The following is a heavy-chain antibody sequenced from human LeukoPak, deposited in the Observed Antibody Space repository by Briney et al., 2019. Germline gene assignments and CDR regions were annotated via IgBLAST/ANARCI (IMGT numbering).Heavy chain of an antibody. CDR2: ISGSGGST. V-gene: IGHV3-23*01. J-gene: IGHJ4*02. CDR3: AKDMGGPNDY. Sequence: PGGYLRLSCAASGFTFSSYWMSWVRQAPGKGLEWVSAISGSGGSTYYADSVKGRFTISRDNSKNTLYLQMNSLRAEDTAVYYCAKDMGGPNDYWGQGTLVTVSS. D-gene: IGHD3-10*01. CDR1: GFTFSSYW.